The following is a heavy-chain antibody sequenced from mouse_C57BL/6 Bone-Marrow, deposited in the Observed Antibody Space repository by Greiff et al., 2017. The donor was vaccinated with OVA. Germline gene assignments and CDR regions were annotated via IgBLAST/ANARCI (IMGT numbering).Heavy chain of an antibody. V-gene: IGHV1-56*01. D-gene: IGHD2-5*01. J-gene: IGHJ2*01. CDR1: GYTFTSHW. Sequence: VQLQQSGPELVRPGASVKISCKAPGYTFTSHWMQWVSQRPGQGLEWIGEIFPGSGSTFYNKKFKGKATLTVDTSSSTAYMQLSSLTSEDSAVYFCASFYYSNSGDYWGQGTTLTVSS. CDR2: IFPGSGST. CDR3: ASFYYSNSGDY.